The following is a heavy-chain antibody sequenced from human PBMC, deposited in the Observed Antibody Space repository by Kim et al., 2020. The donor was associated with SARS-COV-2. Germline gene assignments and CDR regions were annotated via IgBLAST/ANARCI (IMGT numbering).Heavy chain of an antibody. CDR2: NGNT. V-gene: IGHV1-3*01. Sequence: NGNTKYSQKYQGRVTITRDTSASTAYMELSSLRSEDTAVYYCARVLGMDVWGQGTTVTVSS. J-gene: IGHJ6*02. CDR3: ARVLGMDV.